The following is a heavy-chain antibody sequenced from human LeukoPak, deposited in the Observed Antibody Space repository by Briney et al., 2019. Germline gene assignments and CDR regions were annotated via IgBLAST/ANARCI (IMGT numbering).Heavy chain of an antibody. Sequence: ASVKVPCKASGYTFTSYAMHWVRQAPGQRLEWMGWINAGNGNTKYSQKFQGRVTITRDTSASTAYMELSSLRSEDTAVYYCARDLDGTMVRGVPLNYWGQGTLVTVSS. CDR1: GYTFTSYA. J-gene: IGHJ4*02. CDR3: ARDLDGTMVRGVPLNY. V-gene: IGHV1-3*01. CDR2: INAGNGNT. D-gene: IGHD3-10*01.